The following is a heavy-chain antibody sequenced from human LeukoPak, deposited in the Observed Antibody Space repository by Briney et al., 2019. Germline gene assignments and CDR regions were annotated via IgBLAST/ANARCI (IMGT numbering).Heavy chain of an antibody. J-gene: IGHJ5*02. D-gene: IGHD3-22*01. Sequence: GASVKVSCKVSGYTLTELSMHWVRQAPGKGLEWMGGFDPEDGETIYAQKFQGRVTMTEDTSTDTAYMELSSLRSEDTAVYYCATVKQHEYYYDSSGYFGYNWFDPWGQGTLVTVSS. CDR1: GYTLTELS. CDR2: FDPEDGET. CDR3: ATVKQHEYYYDSSGYFGYNWFDP. V-gene: IGHV1-24*01.